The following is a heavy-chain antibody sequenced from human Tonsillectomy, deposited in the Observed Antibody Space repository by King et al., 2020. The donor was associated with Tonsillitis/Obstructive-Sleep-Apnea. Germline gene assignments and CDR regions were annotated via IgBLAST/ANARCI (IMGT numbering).Heavy chain of an antibody. V-gene: IGHV4-34*01. J-gene: IGHJ3*02. Sequence: VQLQQWGAGLLKPSETLSLTCAVYGGSFSGYYWSWIRQPPGKGLEWIGEINHSGSTNYNPSLKSRVTISVDTYKNQFSLQLSSVTAADTAVYYCARGLVYERAFDIWGQGTMVTVSS. CDR1: GGSFSGYY. CDR3: ARGLVYERAFDI. CDR2: INHSGST. D-gene: IGHD1-14*01.